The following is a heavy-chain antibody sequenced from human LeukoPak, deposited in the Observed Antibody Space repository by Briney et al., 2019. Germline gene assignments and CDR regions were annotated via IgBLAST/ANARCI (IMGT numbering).Heavy chain of an antibody. Sequence: GGSLRLSCAASGFTFSSYSMNWVRQAPGKGLEWVSSISSSSSYIYYADSVKGRFTISRDNAKNSLYLQMNSLRAEDTAVYYCAGAMYDSSGYYFWYFDYWGQGTLVTVSS. CDR2: ISSSSSYI. CDR3: AGAMYDSSGYYFWYFDY. CDR1: GFTFSSYS. V-gene: IGHV3-21*01. J-gene: IGHJ4*02. D-gene: IGHD3-22*01.